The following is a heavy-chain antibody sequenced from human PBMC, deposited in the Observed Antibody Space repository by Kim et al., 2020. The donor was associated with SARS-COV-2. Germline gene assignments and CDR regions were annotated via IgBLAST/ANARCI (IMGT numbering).Heavy chain of an antibody. V-gene: IGHV4-59*13. CDR3: ARGTLSLSGNDWLPTFDD. Sequence: SETLSLTCTLSGDPIGSYYWRWIRQIPGRGLELFGYVLYSGSAKYTPSFESRVTISVDTSKDQFFLKLVSLTAADTAMYYCARGTLSLSGNDWLPTFDDWGQGVLVTVSS. D-gene: IGHD1-1*01. CDR2: VLYSGSA. J-gene: IGHJ4*02. CDR1: GDPIGSYY.